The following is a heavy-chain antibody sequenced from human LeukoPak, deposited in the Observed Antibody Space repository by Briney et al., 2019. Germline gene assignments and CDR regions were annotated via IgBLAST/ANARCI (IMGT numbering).Heavy chain of an antibody. CDR3: AILEWPRYYYYMDV. D-gene: IGHD3-3*01. J-gene: IGHJ6*03. V-gene: IGHV3-21*01. CDR2: ISSSSYI. Sequence: GGSLRLSCAASGFTFSSYSMNWVRQAPGKGLEWVSSISSSSYIYYADSVKARFTISRDNAKNSLYLQMNSLRAEDTAVYYCAILEWPRYYYYMDVWGKGTAVTVSS. CDR1: GFTFSSYS.